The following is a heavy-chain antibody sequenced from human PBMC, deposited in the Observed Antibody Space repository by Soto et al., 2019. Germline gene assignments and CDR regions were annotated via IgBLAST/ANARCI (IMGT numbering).Heavy chain of an antibody. J-gene: IGHJ6*02. CDR2: VNHSGIT. Sequence: QVQLQQWGAGLLKPSETLSLTCVVNGVSFSGYYWSWIRLLPGKGLEWIGEVNHSGITDSNPSLKSPVTISVDASRNQFSRNLTSVTAADTAVYYCASARSSVPGRRGIGYYGLDVWGQGTTVTVSS. CDR3: ASARSSVPGRRGIGYYGLDV. CDR1: GVSFSGYY. V-gene: IGHV4-34*01. D-gene: IGHD2-2*03.